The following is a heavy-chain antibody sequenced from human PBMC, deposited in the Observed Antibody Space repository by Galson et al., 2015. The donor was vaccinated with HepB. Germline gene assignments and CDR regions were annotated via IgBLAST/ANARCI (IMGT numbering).Heavy chain of an antibody. CDR3: AKGYGLFDS. J-gene: IGHJ5*01. CDR1: GFAFDTHA. CDR2: ISGNGDST. V-gene: IGHV3-23*01. D-gene: IGHD5-18*01. Sequence: YLRLPCAASGFAFDTHAMSWVSHAPGRGLEWISGISGNGDSTFYADSVKGRFTVSRDNSNNMLYLQMNSLRAEDAGLYFCAKGYGLFDSWGQGILVTVSS.